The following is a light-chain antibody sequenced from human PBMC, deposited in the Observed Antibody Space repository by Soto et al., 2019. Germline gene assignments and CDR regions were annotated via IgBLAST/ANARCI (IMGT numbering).Light chain of an antibody. Sequence: DIPMTQSPSSLSASVGDRVTITCRASQDTSVYLAWYQQKPGKVPKLLIYSASTLQSGVPSRFSGSGSGTDFTLTISSLQPEDVATYFCQKFNTAPLTFGQGTRLEIK. CDR3: QKFNTAPLT. J-gene: IGKJ5*01. CDR1: QDTSVY. V-gene: IGKV1-27*01. CDR2: SAS.